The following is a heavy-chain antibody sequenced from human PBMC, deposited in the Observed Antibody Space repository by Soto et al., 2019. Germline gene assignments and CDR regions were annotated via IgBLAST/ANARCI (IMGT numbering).Heavy chain of an antibody. Sequence: EVQLVESGGGLVQPGGSLRLSCAASGFTFSSYWMNWVRQAPGKGLEWVANIKQDGTEKYYVDSVKDRFTISRDNAKSSLPLQLNSLRAEDTAVYYCAGGTGWFIVDWGQGTLVTVSS. J-gene: IGHJ4*02. CDR2: IKQDGTEK. D-gene: IGHD6-19*01. CDR1: GFTFSSYW. V-gene: IGHV3-7*02. CDR3: AGGTGWFIVD.